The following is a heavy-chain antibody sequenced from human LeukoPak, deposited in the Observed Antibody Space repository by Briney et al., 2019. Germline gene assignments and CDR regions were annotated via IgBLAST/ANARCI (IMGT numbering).Heavy chain of an antibody. D-gene: IGHD5-24*01. V-gene: IGHV3-66*01. CDR2: IYSGGST. CDR1: GFTVSSNY. Sequence: PGGSLRLSCAASGFTVSSNYMSWVRQAPGKGLEWVSVIYSGGSTYYADSVKGRFTISRDNAKNSLYLQMNSLRAEDTAEYYCARDNQAEINFDYWGQGTLVTVSS. CDR3: ARDNQAEINFDY. J-gene: IGHJ4*02.